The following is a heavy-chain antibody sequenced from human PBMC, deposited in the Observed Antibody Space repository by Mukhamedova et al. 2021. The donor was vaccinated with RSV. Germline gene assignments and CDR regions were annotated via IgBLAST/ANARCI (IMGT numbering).Heavy chain of an antibody. CDR2: IRSNAYGGTT. D-gene: IGHD2-21*02. Sequence: GKGLEWVGFIRSNAYGGTTEYAASVKGRFTISRDDSKSIAYLQMNSLKTEDTAVYYCTRVNCGGDCRRRNWFDPWGQGTLLTVSS. V-gene: IGHV3-49*02. CDR3: TRVNCGGDCRRRNWFDP. J-gene: IGHJ5*02.